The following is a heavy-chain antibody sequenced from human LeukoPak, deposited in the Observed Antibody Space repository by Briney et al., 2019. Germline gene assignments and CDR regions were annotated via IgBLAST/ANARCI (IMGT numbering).Heavy chain of an antibody. D-gene: IGHD2-15*01. CDR3: ARDRDIVVVVAATYHYYGMDV. Sequence: GSSVKVSCKASGDTFSSYAISWVRQAPGQGLEWMGGIIPIFGGANYAQKFQGRATITADESTSTAYMELSSMRSEDTAVYYCARDRDIVVVVAATYHYYGMDVWGQGTTVTVSS. V-gene: IGHV1-69*01. CDR2: IIPIFGGA. J-gene: IGHJ6*02. CDR1: GDTFSSYA.